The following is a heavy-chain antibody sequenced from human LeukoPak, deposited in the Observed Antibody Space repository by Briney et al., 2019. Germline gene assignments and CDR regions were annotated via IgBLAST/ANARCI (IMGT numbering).Heavy chain of an antibody. V-gene: IGHV3-23*01. CDR2: ISGSGRST. Sequence: GGSLRLSCAVSGFTFSSYAMNWVRQAPGEGLEWVSAISGSGRSTYYADSVKGRFTISRDNARNSLYLQMNRLRAEDTAVYFCARDSGARYWGQGTLVTVSS. J-gene: IGHJ4*02. CDR3: ARDSGARY. CDR1: GFTFSSYA. D-gene: IGHD3-10*01.